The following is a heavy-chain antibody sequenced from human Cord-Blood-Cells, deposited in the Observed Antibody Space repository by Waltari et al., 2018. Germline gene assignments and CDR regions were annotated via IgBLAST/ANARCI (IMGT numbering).Heavy chain of an antibody. J-gene: IGHJ4*02. D-gene: IGHD3-16*01. CDR2: INPSGGST. CDR3: ASGGAGYYFDY. Sequence: QVQLVQSGAEVKKPGASVKVSCKASGYTFTSYYMHWVRQAPGQGLEWMGIINPSGGSTSDAQKFQGRVTMTRDTSTSTVYMELSSLRSEDTAVYYCASGGAGYYFDYWGQGTLVTVSS. V-gene: IGHV1-46*01. CDR1: GYTFTSYY.